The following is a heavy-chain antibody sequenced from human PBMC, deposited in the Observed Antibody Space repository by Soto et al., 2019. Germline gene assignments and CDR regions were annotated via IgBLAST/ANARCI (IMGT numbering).Heavy chain of an antibody. CDR3: ARVAYKSRAPHWFDC. Sequence: QVQLVQSGAEVKKPGSSVKVSCKASGGTFTNYAVSWVRQAPGQGPEWMVDIIPLFGTTNYAQKFQGRLTIVADESTSTGYMELTNLRSEDTALYYCARVAYKSRAPHWFDCWGQGTPVTVSS. V-gene: IGHV1-69*01. J-gene: IGHJ5*01. D-gene: IGHD3-16*01. CDR2: IIPLFGTT. CDR1: GGTFTNYA.